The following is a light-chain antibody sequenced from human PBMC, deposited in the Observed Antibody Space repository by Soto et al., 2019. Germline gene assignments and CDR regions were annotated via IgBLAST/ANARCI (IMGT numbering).Light chain of an antibody. Sequence: EIVLTQSPGTLSLSPGERATLSCRASQSVSSSYLAWYQQKPGQAPRLLIYGASSRATGIPDRFSGSGSGTDFTITISRLAPEDFAVYYCQQYGSPITFGQGTRLEIK. CDR1: QSVSSSY. J-gene: IGKJ5*01. V-gene: IGKV3-20*01. CDR3: QQYGSPIT. CDR2: GAS.